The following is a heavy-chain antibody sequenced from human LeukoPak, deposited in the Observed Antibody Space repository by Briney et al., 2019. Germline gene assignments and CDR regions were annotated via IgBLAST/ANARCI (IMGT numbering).Heavy chain of an antibody. V-gene: IGHV3-33*08. J-gene: IGHJ4*02. CDR2: IWYDGSNK. CDR1: GFTFSSYS. D-gene: IGHD2-2*01. Sequence: GGSLRLSCAASGFTFSSYSMNWVRQAPGKGLEWVAVIWYDGSNKYYADSVKGRFTISRDNSKNTLYLQMNSLRAEDTAVYYCARDREYLPDYWGQGTLVTVSS. CDR3: ARDREYLPDY.